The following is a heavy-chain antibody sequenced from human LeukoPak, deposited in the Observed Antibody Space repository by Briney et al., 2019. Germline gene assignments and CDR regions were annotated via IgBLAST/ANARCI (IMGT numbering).Heavy chain of an antibody. D-gene: IGHD1-26*01. V-gene: IGHV3-53*01. J-gene: IGHJ4*02. CDR3: AKDQRWESPHYLDS. Sequence: GGSLRLSCAASGFTVSRSVIYWVRRAPGNGREWVSFIHRDDKTYYADSVRGRFTISRNNSKNTLYVQMNSLRDEDTAVYYCAKDQRWESPHYLDSWGQGTLVTVSS. CDR1: GFTVSRSV. CDR2: IHRDDKT.